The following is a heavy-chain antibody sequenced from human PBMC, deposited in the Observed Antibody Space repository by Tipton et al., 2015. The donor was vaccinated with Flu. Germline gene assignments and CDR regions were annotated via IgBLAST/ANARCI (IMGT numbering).Heavy chain of an antibody. CDR2: ITATGAGV. J-gene: IGHJ4*02. CDR1: AFTFSDHY. D-gene: IGHD6-13*01. CDR3: AGAHWGSSWSYYFDF. V-gene: IGHV3-11*01. Sequence: GSLRLSCAASAFTFSDHYMSWIRQAPGKGLEWISYITATGAGVSYADSVKGRFTISRDNAKDSVYLQMNSLRAEDTAVYYCAGAHWGSSWSYYFDFWGPGTLVTVSS.